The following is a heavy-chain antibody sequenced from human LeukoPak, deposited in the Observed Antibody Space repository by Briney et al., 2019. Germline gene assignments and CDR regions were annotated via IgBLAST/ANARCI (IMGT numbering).Heavy chain of an antibody. CDR2: ISGSGGST. V-gene: IGHV3-23*01. CDR1: GFTFSTYA. J-gene: IGHJ2*01. Sequence: GGSLRLSCAASGFTFSTYAMSWVRQAPGKGLEWVSGISGSGGSTDYADSVVGRFTISRDNSKNTMYLQMNSLRAEDTAVYYCAKEGSSGWDPYWYFDLWGRGTLVTVSS. D-gene: IGHD6-19*01. CDR3: AKEGSSGWDPYWYFDL.